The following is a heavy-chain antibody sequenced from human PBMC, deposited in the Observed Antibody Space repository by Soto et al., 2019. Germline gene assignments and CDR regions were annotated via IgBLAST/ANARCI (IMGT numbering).Heavy chain of an antibody. CDR2: IYYSGST. CDR1: GGSISSYY. D-gene: IGHD2-2*01. J-gene: IGHJ6*03. V-gene: IGHV4-59*08. Sequence: QVQLQESGPGLVKPSETLSLTCTVSGGSISSYYWSWIRQPPGKGLEWIGYIYYSGSTNYNPSLKSRVTISVDTSKNQFSLKLSSVTAADTAVYYWARHWKAVVVPANYYYYMDVWGKGTTVTVSS. CDR3: ARHWKAVVVPANYYYYMDV.